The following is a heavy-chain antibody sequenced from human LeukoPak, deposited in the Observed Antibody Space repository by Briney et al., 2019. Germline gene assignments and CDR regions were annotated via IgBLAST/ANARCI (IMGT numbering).Heavy chain of an antibody. J-gene: IGHJ6*02. D-gene: IGHD3-9*01. CDR1: GFTFSSYA. V-gene: IGHV3-23*01. CDR3: AKGGGLYDILTSYYYYGMDV. Sequence: PGGSLRLSCAASGFTFSSYAMTWVRQARGKGLEWVSGISGSGGDTYNADSVKGRFTISRDNSKNTLYLQMNSLRAEDTAVYYCAKGGGLYDILTSYYYYGMDVWGQGTTVTVSS. CDR2: ISGSGGDT.